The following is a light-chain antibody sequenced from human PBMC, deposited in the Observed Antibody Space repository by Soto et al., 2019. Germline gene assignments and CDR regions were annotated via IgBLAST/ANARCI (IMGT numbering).Light chain of an antibody. CDR2: TAS. J-gene: IGKJ5*01. V-gene: IGKV3-15*01. CDR1: QSVSSN. CDR3: QQDYILPI. Sequence: MVRTQSGKTLSVSRGERATHSSRASQSVSSNLAWYQQKPGQAPRLLIFTASTTATGFPARFSGSGSGTESTLTRSSLQSEDFAVYYWQQDYILPIFGRGTRLEIK.